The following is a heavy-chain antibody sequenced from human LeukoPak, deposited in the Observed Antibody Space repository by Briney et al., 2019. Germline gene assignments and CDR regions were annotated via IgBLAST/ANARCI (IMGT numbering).Heavy chain of an antibody. Sequence: GGSLRLSCAASGFTFSSYGMHWVRQAPGKGLEWVGVIWYNGSNKYYADSVKGRFTISRDNSKNTLYLQMNSLRAEDTAVYYCARSNCGGDCYSGDDAFDIWGQGTMVTVSS. D-gene: IGHD2-21*02. CDR1: GFTFSSYG. V-gene: IGHV3-33*01. CDR2: IWYNGSNK. J-gene: IGHJ3*02. CDR3: ARSNCGGDCYSGDDAFDI.